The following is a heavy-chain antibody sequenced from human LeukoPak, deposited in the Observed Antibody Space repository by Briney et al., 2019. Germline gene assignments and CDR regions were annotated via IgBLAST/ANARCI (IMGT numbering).Heavy chain of an antibody. J-gene: IGHJ6*03. D-gene: IGHD3-9*01. CDR1: GYTFTSYD. CDR2: MNPNSGNT. Sequence: ASVKVSCQASGYTFTSYDINWVRQATGQGLEWMGWMNPNSGNTGYAQKFQGRVTMTRNTSISTAYMELSSLRSEDTAVYYCARGRLTYYDILTGYFSGGYYYYMDVWGKGTTVTVSS. CDR3: ARGRLTYYDILTGYFSGGYYYYMDV. V-gene: IGHV1-8*01.